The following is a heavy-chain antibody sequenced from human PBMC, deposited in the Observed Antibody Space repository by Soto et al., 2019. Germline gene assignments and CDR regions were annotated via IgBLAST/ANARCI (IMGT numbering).Heavy chain of an antibody. V-gene: IGHV4-34*01. Sequence: SETLSLTCAVYGGSFSGYYWSWIRQPPGKGLEWIGEINHSGSTNYNPSLKSRVTISVDTSKNQFSLKLSSVTAADTAVYYCARDRGSYGRHYYYYGMDVWGQGTTVTVSS. J-gene: IGHJ6*02. CDR1: GGSFSGYY. CDR3: ARDRGSYGRHYYYYGMDV. CDR2: INHSGST. D-gene: IGHD5-18*01.